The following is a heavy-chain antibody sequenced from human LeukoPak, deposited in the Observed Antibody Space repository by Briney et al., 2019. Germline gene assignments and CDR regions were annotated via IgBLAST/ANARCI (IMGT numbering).Heavy chain of an antibody. Sequence: SETLSLTCAVYGGSFSGYYWSWIRQPPGKGLEWIGEINHSGSTNYNPSLKSRVTISVDTSKNQFSLKLSSVTAADTAVYYCARERLGDIVVVPAGGGWFDPWGQGTLVTVSP. CDR2: INHSGST. J-gene: IGHJ5*02. V-gene: IGHV4-34*01. D-gene: IGHD2-2*01. CDR3: ARERLGDIVVVPAGGGWFDP. CDR1: GGSFSGYY.